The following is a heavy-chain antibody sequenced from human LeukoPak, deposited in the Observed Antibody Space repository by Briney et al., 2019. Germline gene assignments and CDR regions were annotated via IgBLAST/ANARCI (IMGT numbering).Heavy chain of an antibody. CDR3: AKLEVMDGDFDY. V-gene: IGHV3-9*01. CDR2: ISWNSGTI. CDR1: GFSFDDYV. J-gene: IGHJ4*02. Sequence: PGGSLRLSCAASGFSFDDYVMHWVRQAPGKGLEWVSGISWNSGTIGYADSVKGRFTISRDNAKNSLYLQMNSLRAEDTALYYCAKLEVMDGDFDYWGQGTLVTVSS. D-gene: IGHD2-21*01.